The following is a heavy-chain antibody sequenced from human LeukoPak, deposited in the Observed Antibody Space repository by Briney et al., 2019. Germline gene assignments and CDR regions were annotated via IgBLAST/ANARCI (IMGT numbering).Heavy chain of an antibody. D-gene: IGHD6-19*01. CDR3: ARDGGGIAVAPNWFDP. V-gene: IGHV3-7*01. Sequence: GGSLRLSCAASGFTFSSYWMSWVRQAPGKGLEWVANIKQDGSEKYYVDSVKGRSTISRDNAKNSLYLQMNSLRAEDTAVYYCARDGGGIAVAPNWFDPWGQGTLVTVSS. J-gene: IGHJ5*02. CDR2: IKQDGSEK. CDR1: GFTFSSYW.